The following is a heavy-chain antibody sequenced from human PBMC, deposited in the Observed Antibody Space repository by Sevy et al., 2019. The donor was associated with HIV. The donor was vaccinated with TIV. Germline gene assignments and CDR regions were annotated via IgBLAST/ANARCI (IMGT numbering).Heavy chain of an antibody. CDR1: GFTFSDYY. V-gene: IGHV3-11*01. CDR2: ISSSGSTI. D-gene: IGHD3-3*01. Sequence: GGSLRLSCAASGFTFSDYYMSWIRQAPGKGLEWVSYISSSGSTIYYADSVKGRFTISRDNAKNSLYLQMNSLRAEDXAVYYCARDKGYDFWSQYYYYGMDVWGQGTTVTVSS. J-gene: IGHJ6*02. CDR3: ARDKGYDFWSQYYYYGMDV.